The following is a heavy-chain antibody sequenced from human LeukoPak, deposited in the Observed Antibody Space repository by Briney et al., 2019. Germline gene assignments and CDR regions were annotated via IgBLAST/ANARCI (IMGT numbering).Heavy chain of an antibody. V-gene: IGHV3-23*01. CDR2: ISGSGGST. CDR3: AKDRVGYKSGDFDY. J-gene: IGHJ4*02. D-gene: IGHD5-24*01. CDR1: GFTFSSYA. Sequence: GGSLRLSCAASGFTFSSYAMSWVRQAPWKGLEWVSAISGSGGSTYYADSVKGRFTISRDNSKNTLYLQMNSLRAEDTAVYYCAKDRVGYKSGDFDYWGQGTLVTVSS.